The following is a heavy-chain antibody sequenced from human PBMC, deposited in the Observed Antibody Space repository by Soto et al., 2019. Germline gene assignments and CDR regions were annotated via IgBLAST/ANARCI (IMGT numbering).Heavy chain of an antibody. CDR1: GFTFSSYW. V-gene: IGHV3-74*01. CDR2: INSYGSRT. J-gene: IGHJ4*02. D-gene: IGHD3-22*01. CDR3: ARGDGDYYDGNGYLGRH. Sequence: EVQLVESGGGIVQPGGSLRLSCAASGFTFSSYWVHWVRQAPGKGLVWVSRINSYGSRTSYADSAKGRFTISRDNAKNTVYLQMNSLRAEDTAVYYCARGDGDYYDGNGYLGRHWGQGTLVTVSS.